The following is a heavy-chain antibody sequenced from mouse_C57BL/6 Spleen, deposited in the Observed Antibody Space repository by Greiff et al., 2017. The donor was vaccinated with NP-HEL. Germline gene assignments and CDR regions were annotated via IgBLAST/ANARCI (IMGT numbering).Heavy chain of an antibody. D-gene: IGHD2-1*01. CDR2: ISSGSSTI. CDR1: GFTFSDYG. Sequence: DVKLVESGGGLVKPGGSLKLSCAASGFTFSDYGMHWVRQAPEKGLEWVAYISSGSSTIYYADTVKGRFTISRDNAKNTLFLQMTSLRSEDTAMYYCARCGYGNYLDYWGQGTTLTVSS. V-gene: IGHV5-17*01. CDR3: ARCGYGNYLDY. J-gene: IGHJ2*01.